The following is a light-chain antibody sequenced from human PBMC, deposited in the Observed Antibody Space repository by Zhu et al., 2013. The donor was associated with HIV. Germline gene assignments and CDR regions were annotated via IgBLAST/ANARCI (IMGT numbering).Light chain of an antibody. CDR2: RNN. Sequence: QSVLTQPPSVSEAPRQRVTITCSGSSSNIGRNSVNWYQQLPGTAPKLLIYRNNQRPSGVPDRFSGSKSGTSASLAISGLRSEDEADYYCAAWDDSLSGRVFGGGTKLTVL. CDR1: SSNIGRNS. J-gene: IGLJ3*02. V-gene: IGLV1-47*01. CDR3: AAWDDSLSGRV.